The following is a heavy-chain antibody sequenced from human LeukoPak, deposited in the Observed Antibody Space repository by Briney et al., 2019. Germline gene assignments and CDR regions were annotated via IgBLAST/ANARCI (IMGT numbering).Heavy chain of an antibody. CDR3: TRGSYGGNIPSPFDS. CDR1: GFTFDDYA. CDR2: IRSKAYGGTT. D-gene: IGHD4-23*01. Sequence: PGGSLRLSCTTSGFTFDDYAMSWVRQAPGQGLEWVGFIRSKAYGGTTEYAASVKGRFTISRDDSKSIAYLQMNSLKTEDTAVYYCTRGSYGGNIPSPFDSWGQGTLVIVSS. V-gene: IGHV3-49*04. J-gene: IGHJ4*02.